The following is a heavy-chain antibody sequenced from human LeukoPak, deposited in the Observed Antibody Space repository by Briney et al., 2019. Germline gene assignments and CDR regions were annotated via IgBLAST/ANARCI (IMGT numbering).Heavy chain of an antibody. D-gene: IGHD5-12*01. J-gene: IGHJ4*02. V-gene: IGHV4-39*07. CDR2: IYYSGST. Sequence: SETLSLTCTVSGGSISSSSYYWGWIRQPPGKGLEWIGSIYYSGSTYYNPSLKSRVTISVDTSKNQFSLKLSSVTDADTAVYYCARYHNGYDDYWGQGSLVTVSS. CDR3: ARYHNGYDDY. CDR1: GGSISSSSYY.